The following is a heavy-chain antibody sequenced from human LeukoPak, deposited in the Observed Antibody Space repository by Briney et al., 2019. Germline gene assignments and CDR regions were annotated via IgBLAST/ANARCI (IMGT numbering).Heavy chain of an antibody. D-gene: IGHD4-17*01. CDR3: ARGPVTRFEI. Sequence: ETLSLTCAVYGGSFSGYYWSWVRRAPGKGLEWVSVIYSGGTTYYADSVKGRFTISRDNSNNTLYLQMNSLRAEDTAVYYCARGPVTRFEIWGQGTMVTVSS. CDR1: GGSFSGYY. J-gene: IGHJ3*02. V-gene: IGHV3-53*01. CDR2: IYSGGTT.